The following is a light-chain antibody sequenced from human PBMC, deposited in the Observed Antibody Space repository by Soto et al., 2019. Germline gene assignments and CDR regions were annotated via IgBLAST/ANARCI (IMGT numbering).Light chain of an antibody. CDR1: SSDVGGYNY. V-gene: IGLV2-14*01. CDR2: EVS. J-gene: IGLJ1*01. Sequence: QSALTQPASASGSPGQSITISCTGTSSDVGGYNYVSWYQQHPGEAPKLMIYEVSNQPSGVSNRFSGSKSGNTASLTISGLQAEDEADYYCSSYTSSDTYVFGTGTKVTVL. CDR3: SSYTSSDTYV.